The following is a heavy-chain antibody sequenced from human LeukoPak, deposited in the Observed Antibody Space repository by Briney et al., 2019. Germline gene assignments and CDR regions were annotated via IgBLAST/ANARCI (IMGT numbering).Heavy chain of an antibody. CDR3: ARVASGSYYKDY. Sequence: GSLRLSCAASGFPFSSYGMHWVRQAPGKGLEWVAVIWYDGSNKYYADSVKGRFTISRDNSKNTLYLQMNSPGAEDTAVYYCARVASGSYYKDYWGQGTLVTVSS. CDR2: IWYDGSNK. J-gene: IGHJ4*02. CDR1: GFPFSSYG. V-gene: IGHV3-33*01. D-gene: IGHD1-26*01.